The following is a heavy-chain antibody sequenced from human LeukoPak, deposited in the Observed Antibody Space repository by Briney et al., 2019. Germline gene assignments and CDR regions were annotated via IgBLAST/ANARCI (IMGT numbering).Heavy chain of an antibody. CDR2: IYYSGST. D-gene: IGHD6-13*01. CDR3: ARPDKSSSWYVGAFDI. CDR1: GGSISSYY. V-gene: IGHV4-59*01. J-gene: IGHJ3*02. Sequence: SETLSLTCTVSGGSISSYYWSWIRQPPGKGLEWIGYIYYSGSTNYNPSLKSRVTISVDTSKNQFSLKLSSVTAADTAVYYCARPDKSSSWYVGAFDIWGQGTMVTVSS.